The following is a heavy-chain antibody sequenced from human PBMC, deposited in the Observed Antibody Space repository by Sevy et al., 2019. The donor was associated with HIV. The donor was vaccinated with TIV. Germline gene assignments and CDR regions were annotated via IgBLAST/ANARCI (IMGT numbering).Heavy chain of an antibody. CDR1: GITLTPYW. CDR3: SRGWYYYDMRGHQEPGDY. V-gene: IGHV3-74*01. D-gene: IGHD3-22*01. J-gene: IGHJ4*02. Sequence: GGSLRLSCAASGITLTPYWMHWVRQVPGKGLVWVSRINSDGSSTSYAESVKGRFTISRDNGKNTVYLQMKSLRVEDTAEYFCSRGWYYYDMRGHQEPGDYWGQGVLVTVSS. CDR2: INSDGSST.